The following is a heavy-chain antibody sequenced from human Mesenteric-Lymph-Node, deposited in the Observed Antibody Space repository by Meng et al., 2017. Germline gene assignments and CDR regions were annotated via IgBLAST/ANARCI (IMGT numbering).Heavy chain of an antibody. D-gene: IGHD2-15*01. CDR2: IRSKANHYAT. CDR3: SRLGEGATSGYYGMDL. Sequence: GGSLRLSCAASGFIFSNSAIHWVRLASGNGLQWIGHIRSKANHYATEYAASVKGRFTISRDDSENTAYLQMNGLKIEDTALYYCSRLGEGATSGYYGMDLWGHGTTVTVSS. J-gene: IGHJ6*02. CDR1: GFIFSNSA. V-gene: IGHV3-73*01.